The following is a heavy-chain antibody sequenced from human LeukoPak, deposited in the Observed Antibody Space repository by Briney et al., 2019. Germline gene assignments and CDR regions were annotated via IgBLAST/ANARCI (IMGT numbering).Heavy chain of an antibody. D-gene: IGHD3-22*01. Sequence: GGSLRLSCAASGFTFSDYYTSWIRQAPGKGLEWVSYISSSGSTIYYADSVKGRFTISRDNAKNSLYLQMNSLRAEDTAVYYCARITRDYDSSGYFVVGWFDPWGQGTLVTVSS. J-gene: IGHJ5*02. V-gene: IGHV3-11*01. CDR3: ARITRDYDSSGYFVVGWFDP. CDR2: ISSSGSTI. CDR1: GFTFSDYY.